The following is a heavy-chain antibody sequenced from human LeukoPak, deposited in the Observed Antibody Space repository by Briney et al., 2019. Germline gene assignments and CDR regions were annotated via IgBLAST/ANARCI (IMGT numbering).Heavy chain of an antibody. CDR2: IWYDGSNK. J-gene: IGHJ3*02. CDR1: GFTFSSHG. Sequence: GGSLRLSCAASGFTFSSHGMHWVRQAPGKGLEWVAVIWYDGSNKYYADSVKGRFTISRDNSKNTLYLQMNSLRAEDTAVYYCAKLSSTDAFDIWGQGTMVTVSS. V-gene: IGHV3-33*06. CDR3: AKLSSTDAFDI.